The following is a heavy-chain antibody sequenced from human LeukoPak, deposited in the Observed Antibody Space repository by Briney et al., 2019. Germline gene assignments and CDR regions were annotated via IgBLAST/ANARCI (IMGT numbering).Heavy chain of an antibody. Sequence: GASVKVSCKASGYTFTGYYMHWVRQAPGQGLEWMGRINPNSGGTNYAQKFQGRVTMTRDTSISTAYMELRSLRSDDTAVYYCARDRGSGYYGSGSYYPYYFDYWGQGTLVTVSS. CDR3: ARDRGSGYYGSGSYYPYYFDY. CDR2: INPNSGGT. J-gene: IGHJ4*02. D-gene: IGHD3-10*01. CDR1: GYTFTGYY. V-gene: IGHV1-2*06.